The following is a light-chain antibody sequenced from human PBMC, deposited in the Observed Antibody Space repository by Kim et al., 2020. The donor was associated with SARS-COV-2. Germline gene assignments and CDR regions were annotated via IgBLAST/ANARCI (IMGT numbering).Light chain of an antibody. Sequence: LSPRERATLSCRASQSVSSNNLAWYQQKSGQAPRLLIYGASNRATGIPDRFSGSGSGTDFILSISRLEPEDFAVYYCQQYGYPPRTFGQGTKLEIK. V-gene: IGKV3-20*01. CDR1: QSVSSNN. J-gene: IGKJ2*01. CDR3: QQYGYPPRT. CDR2: GAS.